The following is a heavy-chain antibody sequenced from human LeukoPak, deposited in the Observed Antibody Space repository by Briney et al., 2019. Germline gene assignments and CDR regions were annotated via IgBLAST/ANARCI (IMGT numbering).Heavy chain of an antibody. Sequence: PSQTLSLTCAVSGGSISRGGYSWSWLRQPPGKGLAWIGYSYPSGSTYHNASLKSRVTKAVDRSKNQFSLKLSSVTAADTAVYYCDRGEMVNWFDPWGQGTLVTVSS. V-gene: IGHV4-30-2*01. CDR1: GGSISRGGYS. CDR3: DRGEMVNWFDP. J-gene: IGHJ5*02. D-gene: IGHD2-8*01. CDR2: SYPSGST.